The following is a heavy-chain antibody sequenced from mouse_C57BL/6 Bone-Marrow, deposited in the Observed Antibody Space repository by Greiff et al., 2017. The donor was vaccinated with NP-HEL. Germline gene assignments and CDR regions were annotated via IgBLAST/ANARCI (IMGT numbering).Heavy chain of an antibody. D-gene: IGHD1-1*01. CDR2: INPNNGGT. CDR3: ARTGYYYGSSYVGFAY. V-gene: IGHV1-18*01. Sequence: EVQLQESGPELVKPGASVKIPCKASGYTFTDYNMDWVKQSHGKSLEWIGDINPNNGGTIYNQKFKGKATLTVDKSSSTAYMELRSLTSEDTAVYYCARTGYYYGSSYVGFAYWGQGTLVTVSA. CDR1: GYTFTDYN. J-gene: IGHJ3*01.